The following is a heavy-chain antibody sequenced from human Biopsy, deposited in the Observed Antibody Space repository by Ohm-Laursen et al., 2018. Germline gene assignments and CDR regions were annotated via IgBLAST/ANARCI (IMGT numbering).Heavy chain of an antibody. J-gene: IGHJ1*01. Sequence: SSVKVSCKAPGGTFSNYGVNWVRQAPGQGLEWLGGNIPILGTGNYARKFQDRVTVAADTSTSTATMELRSLRSDDTAMYYCATKLTGYFHHWGQGTLVIVSS. CDR3: ATKLTGYFHH. CDR2: NIPILGTG. CDR1: GGTFSNYG. V-gene: IGHV1-69*06. D-gene: IGHD3-9*01.